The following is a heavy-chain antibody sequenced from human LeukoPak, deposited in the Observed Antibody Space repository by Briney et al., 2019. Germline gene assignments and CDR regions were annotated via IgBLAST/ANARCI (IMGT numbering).Heavy chain of an antibody. D-gene: IGHD3-9*01. Sequence: SETLSLTCTVSRGSINSYYWSWIRQPPGKGLEWIGYIYYSGSTNYNPSLKSRVTISVDTSKNQFSLKLSSVTAADTAVYYCARDPGYLTGYYRGGLDYWGQGTLVTVSS. CDR1: RGSINSYY. V-gene: IGHV4-59*01. CDR2: IYYSGST. J-gene: IGHJ4*02. CDR3: ARDPGYLTGYYRGGLDY.